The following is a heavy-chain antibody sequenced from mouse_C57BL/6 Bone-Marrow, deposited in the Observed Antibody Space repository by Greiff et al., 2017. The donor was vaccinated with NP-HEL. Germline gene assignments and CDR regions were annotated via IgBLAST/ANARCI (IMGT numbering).Heavy chain of an antibody. J-gene: IGHJ4*01. D-gene: IGHD1-1*02. Sequence: VHLVESGAELVRPGTSVKVSCKASGYAFTNYLIEWVKQRPGQGLEWIGVINPGSGCTNYNEKFKGKATLTADKSSSTAYMQLSSLTSEYSAVYFCAIWSLPDYWGQGTSVTVSS. CDR2: INPGSGCT. V-gene: IGHV1-54*01. CDR1: GYAFTNYL. CDR3: AIWSLPDY.